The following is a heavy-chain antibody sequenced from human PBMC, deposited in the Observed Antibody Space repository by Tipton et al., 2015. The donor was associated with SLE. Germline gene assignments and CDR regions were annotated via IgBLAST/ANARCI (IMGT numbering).Heavy chain of an antibody. J-gene: IGHJ6*03. CDR3: ATGYGDDDFYYYYYMDV. CDR1: GVSIRSGDHY. D-gene: IGHD4-17*01. V-gene: IGHV4-61*02. Sequence: TLSLTCTVSGVSIRSGDHYWSWIRQPAGKGLEWIGRLFRRGSANYNPSLKSRVTLSLETSKNQFSLNLYSATAADTAVYYCATGYGDDDFYYYYYMDVWGKGITVTVSS. CDR2: LFRRGSA.